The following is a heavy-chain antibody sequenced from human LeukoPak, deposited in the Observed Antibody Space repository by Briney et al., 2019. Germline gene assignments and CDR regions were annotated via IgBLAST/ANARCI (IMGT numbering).Heavy chain of an antibody. CDR1: GGSISSYY. D-gene: IGHD6-19*01. Sequence: SETLSLTCTVSGGSISSYYWSWVRQPAGKGLEWIGRIYTSGSTNYNPSLKSRVTMSVDTSKNQFSLKLSSVTAADTAVYYCARGTYSSGWSTFDYWGQGTLVTVSS. J-gene: IGHJ4*02. V-gene: IGHV4-4*07. CDR2: IYTSGST. CDR3: ARGTYSSGWSTFDY.